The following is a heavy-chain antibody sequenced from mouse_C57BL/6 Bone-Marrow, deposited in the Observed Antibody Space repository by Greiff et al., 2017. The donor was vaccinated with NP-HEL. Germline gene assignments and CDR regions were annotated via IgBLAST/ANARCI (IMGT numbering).Heavy chain of an antibody. Sequence: DVKLVESGPGLVKPSQSLSLTCSFTGYSITSGYYWNWIRQFPGNKLEWMGYISYDGSNNYNPSLKNRISITRDTSKNQFFLKLNSVTTEDTATYYCARDDYYAMDYWGQGTSVTVSS. J-gene: IGHJ4*01. CDR1: GYSITSGYY. V-gene: IGHV3-6*01. CDR3: ARDDYYAMDY. CDR2: ISYDGSN.